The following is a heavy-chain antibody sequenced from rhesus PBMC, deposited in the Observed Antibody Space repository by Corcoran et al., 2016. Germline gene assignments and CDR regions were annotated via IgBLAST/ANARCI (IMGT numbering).Heavy chain of an antibody. CDR2: IYGSGSSP. J-gene: IGHJ5-2*02. V-gene: IGHV4-169*01. Sequence: QLQLQESGPGLVKPSESLSLTCAVSGGSISSSAWRWICQAPGKGLEWIGYIYGSGSSPNYNPSLKSRVTLSVDTSKNQLSLKLSSVTAADTAVYYCARVKDSGSNSLDVWGRGVLVTVSS. CDR1: GGSISSSA. D-gene: IGHD2-33*01. CDR3: ARVKDSGSNSLDV.